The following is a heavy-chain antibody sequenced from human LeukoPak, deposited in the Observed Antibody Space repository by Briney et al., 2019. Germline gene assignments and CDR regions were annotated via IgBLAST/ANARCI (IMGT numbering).Heavy chain of an antibody. J-gene: IGHJ4*02. Sequence: SETLSLTCTVSGGSISSSSYYWGWIRQPPGKGLEWIGYIYYSGSTNYNPSLKSRVTISVDTSKNQFSLKLSSVTAADTAVYYCARRTIRGYFDYWGQGTLVTVSS. D-gene: IGHD5-12*01. CDR1: GGSISSSSYY. CDR2: IYYSGST. V-gene: IGHV4-61*05. CDR3: ARRTIRGYFDY.